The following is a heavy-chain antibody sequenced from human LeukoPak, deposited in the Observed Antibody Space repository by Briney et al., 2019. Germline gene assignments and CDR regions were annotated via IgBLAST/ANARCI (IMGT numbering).Heavy chain of an antibody. CDR2: ISDTAKTI. D-gene: IGHD6-19*01. Sequence: GGSLRLSCPVSGFTFSDYSMSWIRQAPGKGLEWISDISDTAKTIHYADSVRGRFTISRDNSKNILYLQMNSLTADDTAIYYCGKDGGQYSSGPEFDPRGQGALVTVSS. V-gene: IGHV3-11*01. J-gene: IGHJ5*02. CDR1: GFTFSDYS. CDR3: GKDGGQYSSGPEFDP.